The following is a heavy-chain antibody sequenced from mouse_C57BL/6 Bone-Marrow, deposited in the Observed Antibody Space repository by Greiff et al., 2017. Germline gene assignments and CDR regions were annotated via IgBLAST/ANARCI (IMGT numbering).Heavy chain of an antibody. V-gene: IGHV1-26*01. D-gene: IGHD1-1*01. J-gene: IGHJ2*01. CDR3: ARGAHYYGSSFDY. CDR1: GYTFTDYY. Sequence: VQLQQSGPELVKPGASVKISCKASGYTFTDYYMNWVKQSHGKSLEWIGDINPNNGGTSYNQKFKGKATLTVDKSSSTAYMELRSLTAEDSAVYYCARGAHYYGSSFDYWGQGTTLTVSS. CDR2: INPNNGGT.